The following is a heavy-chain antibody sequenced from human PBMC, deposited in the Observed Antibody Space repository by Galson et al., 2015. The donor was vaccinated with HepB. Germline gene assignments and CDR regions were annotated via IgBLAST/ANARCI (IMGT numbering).Heavy chain of an antibody. CDR3: ALLHASGTSNEYV. J-gene: IGHJ6*02. V-gene: IGHV1-3*04. Sequence: SVKVSCKDSGYSFTSYAIHWVRQAPGQRLEWVGWINTANEKTIYSQKFQGRVTITRDTSARSVYMELSSLRFEDTAVYYCALLHASGTSNEYVWGQGTTVTVSS. D-gene: IGHD3-10*01. CDR2: INTANEKT. CDR1: GYSFTSYA.